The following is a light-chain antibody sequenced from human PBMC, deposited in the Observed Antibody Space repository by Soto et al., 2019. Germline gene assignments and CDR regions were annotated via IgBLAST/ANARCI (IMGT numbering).Light chain of an antibody. Sequence: DIQVTQSPSTLSASVGDRVTINCRASQNINDWLAWYQQKSGKAPKVLIYKASSLESGVPSRFSGSGSGTECTLTISSLQTEDFATYYGQQYGANSPWTFGQGTKVEIK. CDR3: QQYGANSPWT. CDR2: KAS. V-gene: IGKV1-5*03. CDR1: QNINDW. J-gene: IGKJ1*01.